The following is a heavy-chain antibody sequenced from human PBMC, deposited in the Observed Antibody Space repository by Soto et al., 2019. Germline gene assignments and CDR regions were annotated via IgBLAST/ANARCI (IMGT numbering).Heavy chain of an antibody. J-gene: IGHJ6*02. Sequence: VKVSCKASGYTFTTYGISWVRRAPGQGLEWMGWISPYNGTTKYAEKFQGEMTMTTDTATSTAYMDLRSLRSDDTAVYYCARDGERDTGLNFYYYLHGMDAWGQGTRVTVSS. CDR2: ISPYNGTT. CDR3: ARDGERDTGLNFYYYLHGMDA. V-gene: IGHV1-18*04. D-gene: IGHD1-1*01. CDR1: GYTFTTYG.